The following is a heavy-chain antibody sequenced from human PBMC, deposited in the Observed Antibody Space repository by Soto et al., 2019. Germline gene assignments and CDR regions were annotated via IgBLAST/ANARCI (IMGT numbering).Heavy chain of an antibody. J-gene: IGHJ6*02. Sequence: GGSLRLSCAASGFTVSSNYMSWVRQAPGKGLEWVSVIYSGGSTYYADSVKGRFTISRDNSKNTLYLQMNSLRAEDTAVYYCARTHCSSTSCQPLYYYGMDVWGQGTTVTVSS. D-gene: IGHD2-2*01. V-gene: IGHV3-66*01. CDR2: IYSGGST. CDR3: ARTHCSSTSCQPLYYYGMDV. CDR1: GFTVSSNY.